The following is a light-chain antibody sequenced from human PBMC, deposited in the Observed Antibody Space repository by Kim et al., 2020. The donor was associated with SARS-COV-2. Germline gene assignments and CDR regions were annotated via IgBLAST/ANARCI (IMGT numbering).Light chain of an antibody. CDR1: QSISNY. J-gene: IGKJ4*01. CDR3: QQSHTAPSLT. CDR2: AAF. V-gene: IGKV1-39*01. Sequence: DIQMTQSPSSLSASVGDRVTIACRASQSISNYLNWYQQKPGKAPKLLIYAAFSLQSGVPSRFRGSGSGTDFTLTISSLQPEDFATYYCQQSHTAPSLTFGGGTKVDIK.